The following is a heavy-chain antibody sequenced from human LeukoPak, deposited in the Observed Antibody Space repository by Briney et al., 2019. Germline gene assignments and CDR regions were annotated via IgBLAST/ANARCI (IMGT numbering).Heavy chain of an antibody. D-gene: IGHD3-3*01. J-gene: IGHJ4*02. V-gene: IGHV4-59*01. CDR3: ARASGYDFLI. CDR1: GGSISSYY. Sequence: SETLSLTCTVSGGSISSYYWSWIRQSPGKGLECIGYIHYTGSTNYNPSLKSRVTISVDTSKNQFSLKLSSVTAADTAVYYCARASGYDFLIWGQGTLVTVSS. CDR2: IHYTGST.